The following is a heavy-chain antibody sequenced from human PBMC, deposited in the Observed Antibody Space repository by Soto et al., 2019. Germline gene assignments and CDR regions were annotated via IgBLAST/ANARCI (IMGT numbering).Heavy chain of an antibody. CDR1: GYTFTSYY. J-gene: IGHJ5*02. D-gene: IGHD5-18*01. V-gene: IGHV1-46*01. CDR3: ARVSPSDTRYGYLRNKWFDP. Sequence: QVQVVQSGAEVKKPGASVKVSCKAYGYTFTSYYMHWVRQAPGQGLEWMGIINPSGGSTSYAQKFQVRVNKIRDTATSTVYKELRRLISEHKAVYFCARVSPSDTRYGYLRNKWFDPGGQGTLVTVSS. CDR2: INPSGGST.